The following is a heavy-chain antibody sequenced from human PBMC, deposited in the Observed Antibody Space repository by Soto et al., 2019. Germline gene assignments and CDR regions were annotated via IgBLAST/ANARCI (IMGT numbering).Heavy chain of an antibody. V-gene: IGHV3-33*01. D-gene: IGHD3-22*01. J-gene: IGHJ6*02. CDR3: ARDGNAYHYDGSGHYPSNAMDV. CDR1: GFTFSTYG. Sequence: QVQLVESGGGVVQPGRSLRLSCAASGFTFSTYGVHWVRQAPGKGLEWVAVIWSDGSNKYYANSVKGRFTISRDNSKNTLYLQMGRLRAEDTAVYFCARDGNAYHYDGSGHYPSNAMDVWGQGTTVTVSS. CDR2: IWSDGSNK.